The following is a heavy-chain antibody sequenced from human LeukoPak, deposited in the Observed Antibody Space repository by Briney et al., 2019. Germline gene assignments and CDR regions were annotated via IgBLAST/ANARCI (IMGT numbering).Heavy chain of an antibody. D-gene: IGHD6-19*01. Sequence: GGSLRLSCAASGFTFSSYSMNWVRQAPGKGLEWVSSISSSSSYMYYADSVKGRFTISRDNAENSLYLQMNSLRAEDTAVYYCAKFGREASSGWYLDYWGQGTLVTVSS. V-gene: IGHV3-21*01. CDR2: ISSSSSYM. CDR3: AKFGREASSGWYLDY. CDR1: GFTFSSYS. J-gene: IGHJ4*02.